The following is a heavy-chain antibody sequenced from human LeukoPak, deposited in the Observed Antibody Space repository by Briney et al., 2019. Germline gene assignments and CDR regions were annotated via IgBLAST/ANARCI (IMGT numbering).Heavy chain of an antibody. D-gene: IGHD6-13*01. CDR1: GGSISSGDYD. Sequence: SQTLSLTCTVSGGSISSGDYDWSSIRQPPGKGLEWIGYIYYSGSTYYNPSIKSRVTISVDTSKNQFSLKLSSVTAAHTAVYYCAREAAAARWGWYMDVWGKGTTVTVSS. CDR2: IYYSGST. J-gene: IGHJ6*03. CDR3: AREAAAARWGWYMDV. V-gene: IGHV4-30-4*08.